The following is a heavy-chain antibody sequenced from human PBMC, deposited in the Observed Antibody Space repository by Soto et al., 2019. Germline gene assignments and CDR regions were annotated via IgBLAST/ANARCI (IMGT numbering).Heavy chain of an antibody. CDR1: GGSVISGSYC. CDR2: IYYSGST. CDR3: ARTSFNWFDP. D-gene: IGHD2-2*01. V-gene: IGHV4-61*01. Sequence: SETLSLTCTVSGGSVISGSYCCSCIRQPPGNGLEWIGYIYYSGSTNYNPSLKSRVTISVDTSKNQFSLKLSSVTAADTAVYYCARTSFNWFDPWGQGTLVTVSS. J-gene: IGHJ5*02.